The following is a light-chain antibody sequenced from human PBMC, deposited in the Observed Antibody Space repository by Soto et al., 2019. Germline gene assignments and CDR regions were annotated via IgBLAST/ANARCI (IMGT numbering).Light chain of an antibody. CDR3: QQHDNWPPVT. CDR1: QSVRSN. V-gene: IGKV3-15*01. CDR2: GAS. Sequence: EIVMTHSPATLSVSPGESATLSCRASQSVRSNLAWYQQKPGQAPRLLIYGASNRATGIPARFSGSGSGTEFTLTISSLQSEAFAIYYCQQHDNWPPVTFGGGTNVEIK. J-gene: IGKJ4*01.